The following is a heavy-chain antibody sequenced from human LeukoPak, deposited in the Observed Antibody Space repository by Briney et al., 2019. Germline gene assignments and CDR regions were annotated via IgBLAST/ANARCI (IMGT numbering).Heavy chain of an antibody. CDR1: GGSFSGYY. CDR2: INHSGST. CDR3: ARRQRRSAFDI. J-gene: IGHJ3*02. Sequence: PPETLSLTCAVYGGSFSGYYWSWIRQPPGKGLEWIGEINHSGSTNYNPSLKSRVTISVDTSKNQFSLKLSSVTAADTAVYYCARRQRRSAFDIWGQGTMVTVSS. V-gene: IGHV4-34*01. D-gene: IGHD6-25*01.